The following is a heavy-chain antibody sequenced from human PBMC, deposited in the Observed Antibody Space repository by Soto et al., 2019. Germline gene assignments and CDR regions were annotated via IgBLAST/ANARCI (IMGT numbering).Heavy chain of an antibody. CDR2: IYYSGST. D-gene: IGHD1-1*01. CDR3: ARGGTTSPDFDY. CDR1: GGSISSGGYY. Sequence: PSETLSLTCTVSGGSISSGGYYWSWIRQHPGKGLEWIGYIYYSGSTYYNLSLKSRVTISVDTSKNQFSLKLSSVTAADTAVYYCARGGTTSPDFDYWGQGTLVTVSS. J-gene: IGHJ4*02. V-gene: IGHV4-31*03.